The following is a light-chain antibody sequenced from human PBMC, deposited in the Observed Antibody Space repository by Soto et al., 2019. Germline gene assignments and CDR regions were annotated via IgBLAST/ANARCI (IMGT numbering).Light chain of an antibody. CDR1: SSDVGGYNY. CDR3: CSFAGAHCV. CDR2: DVT. J-gene: IGLJ3*02. V-gene: IGLV2-11*01. Sequence: QSVLTQPRSVSESPGQSVTISCTGTSSDVGGYNYVSWYQQHTGKEPKLIIYDVTRRLSGVPDRFSASKSDNTASLTISGLQAEDEADYYSCSFAGAHCVFGGGTKLTVL.